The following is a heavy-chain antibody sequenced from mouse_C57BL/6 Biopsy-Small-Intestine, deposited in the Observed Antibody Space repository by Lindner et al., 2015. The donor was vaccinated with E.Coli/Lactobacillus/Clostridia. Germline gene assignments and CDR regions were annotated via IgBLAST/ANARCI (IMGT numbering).Heavy chain of an antibody. D-gene: IGHD1-1*01. CDR3: ARDHYGSSSYYFDY. J-gene: IGHJ2*01. CDR1: GYTFTDYY. CDR2: IYPNTGSN. V-gene: IGHV1-34*01. Sequence: VQLQESGPELVKPGASVKMSCKASGYTFTDYYMYWVKQSHGKSLEWIAYIYPNTGSNGYNQKFKGKATLTVDKSSSTAYMELRSLTSEDSAVYYCARDHYGSSSYYFDYWGQGTTLTVSS.